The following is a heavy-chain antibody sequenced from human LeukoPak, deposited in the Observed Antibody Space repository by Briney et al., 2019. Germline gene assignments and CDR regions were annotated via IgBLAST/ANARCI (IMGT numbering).Heavy chain of an antibody. D-gene: IGHD1-1*01. CDR1: GGTFSSYA. CDR2: IIPIFGTA. J-gene: IGHJ3*02. Sequence: GASVKVSCKASGGTFSSYAISWVRQAPGQGLEWMGGIIPIFGTANYAQKFQGRVTITADESTSTAYMELSSLRSEDTAVYYCAREGVPNDAFDIWGQGTMVTVSS. V-gene: IGHV1-69*13. CDR3: AREGVPNDAFDI.